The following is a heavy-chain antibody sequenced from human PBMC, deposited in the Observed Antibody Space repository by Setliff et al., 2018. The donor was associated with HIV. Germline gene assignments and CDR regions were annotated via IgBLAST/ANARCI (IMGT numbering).Heavy chain of an antibody. CDR1: GFTFSSYA. D-gene: IGHD6-19*01. V-gene: IGHV3-21*01. Sequence: GGSLRLSCVASGFTFSSYAMSWVRQAPGKGLEWVSSISSSSSYIYYADSLKGRFTISRDNAKNSLYLQMNSLRAEDTAVYYCARAVHSGWYYFDYWGQGTLVTVSS. CDR3: ARAVHSGWYYFDY. J-gene: IGHJ4*02. CDR2: ISSSSSYI.